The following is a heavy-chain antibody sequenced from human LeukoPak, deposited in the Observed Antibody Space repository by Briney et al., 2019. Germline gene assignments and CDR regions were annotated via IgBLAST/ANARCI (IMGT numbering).Heavy chain of an antibody. CDR3: ARSYGDYEVTPFDY. J-gene: IGHJ4*02. CDR1: GGSISSSSYY. Sequence: KTSETLSLTCTVSGGSISSSSYYWGWIRQPPGKGLEWIGYIYYSGSTYYNPSLKSRVTISVDTSKNQFSLKLSSVTAADTAVYYCARSYGDYEVTPFDYWGQGTLVTVSS. CDR2: IYYSGST. D-gene: IGHD4-17*01. V-gene: IGHV4-30-4*08.